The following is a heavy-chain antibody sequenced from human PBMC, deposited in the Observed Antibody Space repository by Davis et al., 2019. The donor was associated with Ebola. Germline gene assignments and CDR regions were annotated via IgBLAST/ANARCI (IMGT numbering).Heavy chain of an antibody. CDR2: ISWNSGSI. D-gene: IGHD2-2*01. Sequence: SLKISCAASGFTFDDYAMHWVRQAPGKGLEWVSGISWNSGSIGYADSVKGRFTISRDNAKNSLYLQMNSLRAEDTAVYYCARDSSTSKYCSSTSCQNFDYWGQGTLVTVSS. J-gene: IGHJ4*02. V-gene: IGHV3-9*01. CDR3: ARDSSTSKYCSSTSCQNFDY. CDR1: GFTFDDYA.